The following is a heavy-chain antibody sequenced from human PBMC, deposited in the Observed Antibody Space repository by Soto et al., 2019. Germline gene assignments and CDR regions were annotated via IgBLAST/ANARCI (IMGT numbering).Heavy chain of an antibody. J-gene: IGHJ4*02. V-gene: IGHV3-21*01. CDR1: GFTFSSYS. CDR2: ISSSSSYI. CDR3: ARGLPDGSGQYCDY. Sequence: EVQLVESGGGLVKPGGSLRLSCAASGFTFSSYSMNWVRQAPGKGMEWVSSISSSSSYIYYGYSVKGRFTISRDNAKNSLYLQMNSLRPEDTAVYYCARGLPDGSGQYCDYWGQGTLVTVSS. D-gene: IGHD3-10*01.